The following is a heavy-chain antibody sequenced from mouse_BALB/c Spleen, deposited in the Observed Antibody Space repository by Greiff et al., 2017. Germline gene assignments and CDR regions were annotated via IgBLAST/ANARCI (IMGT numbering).Heavy chain of an antibody. J-gene: IGHJ4*01. CDR2: ISSGSSTI. Sequence: EVHLVESGGGLVQPGGSRKLSCAASGFTFSSFGMHWVRQAPEKGLEWVAYISSGSSTIYYADTVKGRFTISRDNPKNTLFLQMTSLRSEDTAMYYCARGGYGLDYWGQGTSVTVSS. V-gene: IGHV5-17*02. D-gene: IGHD2-2*01. CDR1: GFTFSSFG. CDR3: ARGGYGLDY.